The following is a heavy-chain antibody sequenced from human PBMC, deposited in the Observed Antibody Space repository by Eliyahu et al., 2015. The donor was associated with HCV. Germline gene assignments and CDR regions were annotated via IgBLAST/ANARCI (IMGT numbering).Heavy chain of an antibody. J-gene: IGHJ4*02. CDR2: IIPILGIA. Sequence: PGSSVKVSCKASGGTFSSYAISWVRQAPGQGLEWMGRIIPILGIANYAQKFQGRVTITADKSTSTAYMVLSSLKTWRTRVYYCARTLLENYYDSSGYFDYWGQGTLVTVSS. V-gene: IGHV1-69*04. CDR1: GGTFSSYA. D-gene: IGHD3-22*01. CDR3: ARTLLENYYDSSGYFDY.